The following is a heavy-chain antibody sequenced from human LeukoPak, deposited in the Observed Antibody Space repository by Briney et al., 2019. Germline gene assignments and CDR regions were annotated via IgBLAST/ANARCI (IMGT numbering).Heavy chain of an antibody. CDR1: GGSISSYY. V-gene: IGHV4-59*08. Sequence: PSETLSLTCTVSGGSISSYYWSWIRQPPGKGLEWTGYIYYSGSTNYNPSLKSRVTISVDPSKNQFSLRLSSVTAADTAVYYCARLRYCSSTSCSDFDYWGQGTLVTVSS. J-gene: IGHJ4*02. D-gene: IGHD2-2*01. CDR2: IYYSGST. CDR3: ARLRYCSSTSCSDFDY.